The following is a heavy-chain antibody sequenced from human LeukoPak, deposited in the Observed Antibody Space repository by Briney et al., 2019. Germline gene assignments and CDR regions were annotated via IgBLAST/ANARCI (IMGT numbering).Heavy chain of an antibody. V-gene: IGHV3-30*02. CDR1: GFTFSSYG. CDR3: ARDRWELLSSLGWFDP. Sequence: GGSLRLSCAASGFTFSSYGMHWVRQAPGKGLEWVAFIRYDGSNKYYADSVKGRFTISRDNSKNTLYLQMSSLRSEDTAVYYCARDRWELLSSLGWFDPWGQGTLVTVSS. CDR2: IRYDGSNK. J-gene: IGHJ5*02. D-gene: IGHD1-26*01.